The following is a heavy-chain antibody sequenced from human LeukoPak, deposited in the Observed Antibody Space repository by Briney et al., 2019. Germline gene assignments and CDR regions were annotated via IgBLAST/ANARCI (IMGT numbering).Heavy chain of an antibody. V-gene: IGHV3-66*01. CDR2: IYGGGST. CDR1: GFTVSSNY. D-gene: IGHD3-22*01. Sequence: GGTLRLSCAASGFTVSSNYMSWVRQAPGKGLEWVSVIYGGGSTYYADSVKGRFTISRDNSKNTLYLQMDSLRAEDTAVYYFARGDFYDPQGMDVWGQGATVTVSS. J-gene: IGHJ6*02. CDR3: ARGDFYDPQGMDV.